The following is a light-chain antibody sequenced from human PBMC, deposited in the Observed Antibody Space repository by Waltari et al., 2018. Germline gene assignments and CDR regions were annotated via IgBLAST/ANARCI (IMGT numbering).Light chain of an antibody. J-gene: IGKJ4*01. CDR2: DTS. V-gene: IGKV3-11*01. CDR3: QQRRDWPLT. CDR1: QSVTNY. Sequence: DIVLTQSPAILSLSPGARASLSCMASQSVTNYLAWYQQKPGQAPRLLIYDTSNRATGIPARFSGSGFGTDFTLTISSLEPEDFAVYYCQQRRDWPLTFGGGTKVEIK.